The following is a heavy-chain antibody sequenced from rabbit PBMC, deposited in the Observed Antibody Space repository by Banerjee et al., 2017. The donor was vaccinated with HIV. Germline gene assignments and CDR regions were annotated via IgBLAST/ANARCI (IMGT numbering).Heavy chain of an antibody. CDR1: GIDFSSYYY. Sequence: QSLEESGGDLVKPGASLTLTCTASGIDFSSYYYMCWVRQAPGKGLEWIGCIYTSSGSTWYASWAKGRFTISKTSSTTVTLQMTSLTATDTATYFCARGDYYTYGYGGYGYALNLWGPGTLVTVS. CDR2: IYTSSGST. J-gene: IGHJ4*01. V-gene: IGHV1S40*01. D-gene: IGHD6-1*01. CDR3: ARGDYYTYGYGGYGYALNL.